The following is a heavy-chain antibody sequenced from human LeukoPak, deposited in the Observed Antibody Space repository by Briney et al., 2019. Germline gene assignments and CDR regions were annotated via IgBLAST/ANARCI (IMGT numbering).Heavy chain of an antibody. Sequence: GGSLRLSCAASDFTVSSNYLSWVRQAPGKGLEWVSIIYSGGSTYYADSVKGRFTISRDNSKNTLYLQTNSLRAEDTAVYYCAKDYVEGYFDYWGQGTLVTVSS. CDR2: IYSGGST. J-gene: IGHJ4*02. V-gene: IGHV3-53*05. CDR3: AKDYVEGYFDY. D-gene: IGHD3-16*01. CDR1: DFTVSSNY.